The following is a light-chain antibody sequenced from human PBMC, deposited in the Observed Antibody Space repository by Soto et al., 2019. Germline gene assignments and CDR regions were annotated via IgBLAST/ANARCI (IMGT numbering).Light chain of an antibody. CDR3: MQALQSPIT. CDR2: LAS. J-gene: IGKJ5*01. CDR1: QSLLHSKGNNY. Sequence: DIVMTQSPLSLPVTPGEPASISCRSSQSLLHSKGNNYLDWYLQKPGQSPQLLLYLASNRASGVPDRFSGSGSGTYFTLKISRVEAEDVGVYYCMQALQSPITFGQGTRLEIK. V-gene: IGKV2-28*01.